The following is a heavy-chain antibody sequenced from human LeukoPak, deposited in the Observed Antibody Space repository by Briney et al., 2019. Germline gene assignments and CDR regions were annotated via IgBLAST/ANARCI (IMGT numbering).Heavy chain of an antibody. Sequence: GESLKISCKGSGSTFTNYWIGWVRQLPGKGLKWMGIIYPGDSDARYSPSFQGQVTISADKSISTAYLQWSSLKASDTAMYYCARLLPGIAVAGAELVGDYWGQGTLVTVSA. CDR2: IYPGDSDA. CDR1: GSTFTNYW. J-gene: IGHJ4*02. D-gene: IGHD6-19*01. V-gene: IGHV5-51*01. CDR3: ARLLPGIAVAGAELVGDY.